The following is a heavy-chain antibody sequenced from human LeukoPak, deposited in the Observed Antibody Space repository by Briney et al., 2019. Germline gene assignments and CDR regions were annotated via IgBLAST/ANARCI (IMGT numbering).Heavy chain of an antibody. Sequence: GGSLRLSCEASGFILNFNRYWMHWVRQAPGKGLVWVSCIKSYADGSGTTYADSVKGRFTISRDNSKNTLYLQMNSLRAEDTAVYYCAKDVLATVTTGYFDYWGQGTLVTVSS. J-gene: IGHJ4*02. D-gene: IGHD4-17*01. CDR3: AKDVLATVTTGYFDY. CDR2: IKSYADGSGT. V-gene: IGHV3-74*03. CDR1: GFILNFNRYW.